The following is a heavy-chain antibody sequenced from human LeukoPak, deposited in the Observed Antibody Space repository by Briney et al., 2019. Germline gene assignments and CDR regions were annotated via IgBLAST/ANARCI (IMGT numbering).Heavy chain of an antibody. V-gene: IGHV4-59*01. D-gene: IGHD3-22*01. CDR1: AGSIRSYY. Sequence: SETLSLTCTVSAGSIRSYYWSWIRQPPGKGPEWIGYIYYSGSTNYNPSLRSRVTMSIDTSKNQLSLKLSSVTAADTAVYYCARLKYYYDSSGYRAEYFQHWGQGTLVTASS. J-gene: IGHJ1*01. CDR3: ARLKYYYDSSGYRAEYFQH. CDR2: IYYSGST.